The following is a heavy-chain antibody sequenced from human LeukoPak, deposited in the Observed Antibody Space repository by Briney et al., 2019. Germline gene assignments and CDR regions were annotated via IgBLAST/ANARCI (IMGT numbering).Heavy chain of an antibody. D-gene: IGHD2-15*01. Sequence: QPGGSLRLSCAASGFTFSNYAMHWVRQAPGKGLEWVAVISYDGSKKYYADSVKGRFTISRVNSENTLSLQMNSLGTEDTAVFYCAREGPKYCSGLSCRPYMDVRGKGTTVTVSS. CDR2: ISYDGSKK. CDR3: AREGPKYCSGLSCRPYMDV. CDR1: GFTFSNYA. J-gene: IGHJ6*03. V-gene: IGHV3-30*14.